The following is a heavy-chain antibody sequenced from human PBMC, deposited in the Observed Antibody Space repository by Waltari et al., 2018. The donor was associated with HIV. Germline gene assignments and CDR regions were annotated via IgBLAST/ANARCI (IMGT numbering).Heavy chain of an antibody. Sequence: EVQLVQSGAEVKKPGESLKISCKGSGYSFTSYWIGWVRQMPGKGLEWMGIIYPGDSDTRYSPSFQGQVTISADKSISTAYLQWSSLKASDTAMYYCARHGVNKRDTAMGDYYYYYGMDVWGQGTTVTVSS. V-gene: IGHV5-51*01. D-gene: IGHD5-18*01. J-gene: IGHJ6*02. CDR3: ARHGVNKRDTAMGDYYYYYGMDV. CDR1: GYSFTSYW. CDR2: IYPGDSDT.